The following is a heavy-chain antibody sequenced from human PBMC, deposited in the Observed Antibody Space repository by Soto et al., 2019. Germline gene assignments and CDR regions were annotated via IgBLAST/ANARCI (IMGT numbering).Heavy chain of an antibody. D-gene: IGHD1-1*01. CDR2: IDPSDSYT. Sequence: GESLKISCKGSGYSFTSYWISWVRQMPGKGLEWMGRIDPSDSYTNYNPSFQGHVTISADKSISTAYLQWSSLKASDTAMYYCARTERTTYYYYGMDVWGQGTTVTVS. V-gene: IGHV5-10-1*01. CDR3: ARTERTTYYYYGMDV. J-gene: IGHJ6*02. CDR1: GYSFTSYW.